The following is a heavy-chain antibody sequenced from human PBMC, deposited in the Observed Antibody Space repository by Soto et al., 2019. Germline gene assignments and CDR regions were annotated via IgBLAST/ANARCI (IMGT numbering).Heavy chain of an antibody. CDR2: MNPNSGNT. V-gene: IGHV1-8*01. D-gene: IGHD2-21*02. Sequence: QVQLVQSGAEVKKPGASVKVSCTFTSYDINWVRQATGQGLEWMAWMNPNSGNTRYAQKFQGRVTMTRNTSNFTAYMELRSLRSEDTAVYYCARGPGRRDWRCSYYYMDVWGQGTTVTVSS. CDR3: ARGPGRRDWRCSYYYMDV. CDR1: FTSYD. J-gene: IGHJ6*02.